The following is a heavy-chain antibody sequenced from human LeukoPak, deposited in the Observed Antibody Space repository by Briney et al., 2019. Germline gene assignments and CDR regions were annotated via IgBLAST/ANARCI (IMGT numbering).Heavy chain of an antibody. Sequence: SVKVSCKASGYTFTSYGISWVRQAPGQGLEWMGGIIPIFGTANYAQKFQGRVTITTDESTSTAYMELSSLRSEDTAVYYCARGRGHSSFDYWGQGTLVTVSS. D-gene: IGHD6-19*01. J-gene: IGHJ4*02. CDR3: ARGRGHSSFDY. CDR1: GYTFTSYG. CDR2: IIPIFGTA. V-gene: IGHV1-69*05.